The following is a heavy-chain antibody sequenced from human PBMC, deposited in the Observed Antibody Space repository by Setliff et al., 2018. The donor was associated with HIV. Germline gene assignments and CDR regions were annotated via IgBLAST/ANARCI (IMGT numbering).Heavy chain of an antibody. D-gene: IGHD3-22*01. CDR1: GFTFDDYT. Sequence: GWSLRLSCAASGFTFDDYTMHWVRQAPGKGLEWVSLISWDGGRTYYADSVKGRFTISRDNSKSSLYLQMDSLRTEDTALYYCAKDSKPNYYDSSGYQKDIFDYWGQGTLVTVSS. J-gene: IGHJ4*02. CDR3: AKDSKPNYYDSSGYQKDIFDY. V-gene: IGHV3-43*01. CDR2: ISWDGGRT.